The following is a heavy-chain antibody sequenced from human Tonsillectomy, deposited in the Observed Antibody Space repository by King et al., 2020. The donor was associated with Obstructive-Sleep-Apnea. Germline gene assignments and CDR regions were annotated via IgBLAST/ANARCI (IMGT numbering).Heavy chain of an antibody. CDR1: GGSISRSSNY. Sequence: QLQESGPGLVKPSETLSLTCSVSGGSISRSSNYWGWIRQPPGKGLEWIGSIFYSGTTSYKPSPKSRVTVSVDTSKNQYSLKLSFVTAAATALYYCARAPGVNIAVRTSILGPIEYWGQGTLVTVSA. CDR3: ARAPGVNIAVRTSILGPIEY. J-gene: IGHJ4*02. V-gene: IGHV4-39*07. D-gene: IGHD2-21*02. CDR2: IFYSGTT.